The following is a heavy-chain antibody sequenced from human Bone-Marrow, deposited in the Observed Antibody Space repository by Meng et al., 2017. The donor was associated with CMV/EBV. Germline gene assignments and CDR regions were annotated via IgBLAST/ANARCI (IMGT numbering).Heavy chain of an antibody. CDR3: AHTSLNAGASGYCSSTSCLSYFDY. D-gene: IGHD2-2*01. CDR2: IYWNDDE. J-gene: IGHJ4*02. Sequence: SGPTLVKPTQTLTLTCTFSVFSLSTSGVGVGWIRQPPGKALEWLALIYWNDDERYSPSLKSRLTITKDTSKNQVVLTMTNMDPLDTATYYCAHTSLNAGASGYCSSTSCLSYFDYWGQGTLVTVSS. V-gene: IGHV2-5*01. CDR1: VFSLSTSGVG.